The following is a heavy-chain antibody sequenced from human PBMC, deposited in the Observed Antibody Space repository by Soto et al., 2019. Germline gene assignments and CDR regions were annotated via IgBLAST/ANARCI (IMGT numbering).Heavy chain of an antibody. D-gene: IGHD6-13*01. CDR3: ASTSYLGRPAAAPY. CDR2: IWYDGSNK. V-gene: IGHV3-33*01. Sequence: PGGSLRLSCAASGFTFSSYGMHWVRQAPGKGLEWVAVIWYDGSNKYYADSVKGRFTISRDNSKNTLYLQMNSLRAEDTAVYYCASTSYLGRPAAAPYWGQGTMVTVSS. CDR1: GFTFSSYG. J-gene: IGHJ4*03.